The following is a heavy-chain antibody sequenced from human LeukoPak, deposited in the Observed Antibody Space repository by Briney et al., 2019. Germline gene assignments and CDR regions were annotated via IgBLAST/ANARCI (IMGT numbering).Heavy chain of an antibody. D-gene: IGHD2-15*01. CDR1: GGTFSSYA. CDR3: ARVCGGGSCLDF. Sequence: SVTVSCKASGGTFSSYAISWVRQAPGQGLEWMGGIIPIFGTANYAQKFQGRVTITADESTSTAYMELSSLRSEDTAVYYCARVCGGGSCLDFWGQGTPVTVSA. CDR2: IIPIFGTA. V-gene: IGHV1-69*01. J-gene: IGHJ4*02.